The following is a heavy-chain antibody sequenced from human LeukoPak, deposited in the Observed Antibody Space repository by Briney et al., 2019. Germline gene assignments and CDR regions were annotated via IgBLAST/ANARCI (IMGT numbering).Heavy chain of an antibody. J-gene: IGHJ4*02. D-gene: IGHD1-26*01. Sequence: SGTLSLTCAVSGGSISSSSWWSWVRQPPGKGLEWIGEIYHSGSTNYNPSLKSRVTILVDKSKNQFSLKLSSVTAADTAVYYCARSKGATFGYWGQGTLVTVSS. CDR1: GGSISSSSW. CDR2: IYHSGST. V-gene: IGHV4-4*02. CDR3: ARSKGATFGY.